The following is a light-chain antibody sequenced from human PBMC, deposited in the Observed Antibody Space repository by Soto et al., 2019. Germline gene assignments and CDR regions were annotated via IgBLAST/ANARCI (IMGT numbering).Light chain of an antibody. J-gene: IGLJ2*01. Sequence: QSALTQPASVSGFPGQSITISCTGTSSDVVGYNFVSWYQQHPGKAPKFIIYDVRNRPSGVSNRFSGSRSGNTASLTISGLQAEDEADYYCSSYTSSSTVIFGGGTKLTV. CDR3: SSYTSSSTVI. CDR1: SSDVVGYNF. CDR2: DVR. V-gene: IGLV2-14*03.